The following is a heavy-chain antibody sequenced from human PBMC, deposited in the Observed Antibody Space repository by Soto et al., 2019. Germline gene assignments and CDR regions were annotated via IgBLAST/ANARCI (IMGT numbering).Heavy chain of an antibody. CDR1: GYTFTRYD. CDR2: ISAYKGNT. J-gene: IGHJ4*02. Sequence: QVQLVQSGAEVKKPGASVKVSCKASGYTFTRYDISWVRQAPGQGLEWMGWISAYKGNTNYAQKLQGRVTMTTDTATSTGYVELRSMTADDTAVDSCARVREGGYSRVWGQGTLVTVSS. CDR3: ARVREGGYSRV. V-gene: IGHV1-18*01. D-gene: IGHD2-15*01.